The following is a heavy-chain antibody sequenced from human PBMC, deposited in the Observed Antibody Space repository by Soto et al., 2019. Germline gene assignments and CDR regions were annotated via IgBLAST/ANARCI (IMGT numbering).Heavy chain of an antibody. D-gene: IGHD3-22*01. CDR3: VRRAQYFDGTGFHAFDI. J-gene: IGHJ3*02. V-gene: IGHV3-23*01. Sequence: PGGSLRLSCVASGDNFNKYAVSWVRKAPGKGLEWVSAISSGGDNSHYADSVKGRFTITRDNSKNMLYLEMNSLTVEDTAVYYCVRRAQYFDGTGFHAFDIWGQGTRVTVSS. CDR2: ISSGGDNS. CDR1: GDNFNKYA.